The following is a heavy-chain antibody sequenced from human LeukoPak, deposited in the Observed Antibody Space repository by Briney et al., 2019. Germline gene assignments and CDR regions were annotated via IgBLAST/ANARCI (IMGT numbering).Heavy chain of an antibody. J-gene: IGHJ4*02. CDR3: ARDSGSSRGFDF. D-gene: IGHD6-13*01. CDR1: GGSISSYY. Sequence: SETLSLTCTVSGGSISSYYWSWIRQPPGKGLEWIGYIYYSGSTNYNPSLKSRVTISVDTSKNQLSLKLSSVTAADTAVYYCARDSGSSRGFDFWGQGTLVTVS. CDR2: IYYSGST. V-gene: IGHV4-59*01.